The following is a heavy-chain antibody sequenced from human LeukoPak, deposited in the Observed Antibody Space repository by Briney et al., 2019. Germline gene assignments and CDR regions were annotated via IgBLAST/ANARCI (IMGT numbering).Heavy chain of an antibody. V-gene: IGHV3-7*01. D-gene: IGHD4-17*01. CDR1: GFTFSSYW. CDR2: IKLDGREK. CDR3: ARGSYGDYVRFDY. Sequence: QPGGSLRLSCAASGFTFSSYWMSWVRQAPGKGLEWVANIKLDGREKYYVDSVKGRFTISRDNAKNSLYLQMNSLRAEDTAVYYCARGSYGDYVRFDYWGQGTLVTVSS. J-gene: IGHJ4*02.